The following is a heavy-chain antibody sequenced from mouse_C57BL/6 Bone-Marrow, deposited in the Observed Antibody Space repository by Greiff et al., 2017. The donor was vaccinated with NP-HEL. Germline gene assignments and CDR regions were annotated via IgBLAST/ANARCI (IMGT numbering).Heavy chain of an antibody. CDR2: ISYSGST. V-gene: IGHV3-8*01. J-gene: IGHJ3*01. CDR3: ARSVYGYVPWFAY. Sequence: EVQLQQSGPGLAKPSQTLSLTCSVTGYSITSAYWNWLRIFPGNKLEYMGYISYSGSTYSTPSLKSRISITRDTSKNQYYLQLNSVTTEDTATYYCARSVYGYVPWFAYWGQGTLVTVSA. CDR1: GYSITSAY. D-gene: IGHD2-2*01.